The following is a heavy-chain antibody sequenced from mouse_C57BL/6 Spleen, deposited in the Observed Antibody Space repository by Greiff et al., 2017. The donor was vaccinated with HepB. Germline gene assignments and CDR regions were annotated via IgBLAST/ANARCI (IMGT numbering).Heavy chain of an antibody. CDR2: IYPGDGDT. D-gene: IGHD4-1*01. Sequence: VQLQESGAELVKPGASVKISCKASGYAFSSYWMNWVKQRPGKGLEWIGQIYPGDGDTNYNGKFKGKATLTADKSSSTAYMQLSSLTSEDSAVYCCARMKTGTLMDYWGQGTSVTVSS. CDR3: ARMKTGTLMDY. J-gene: IGHJ4*01. V-gene: IGHV1-80*01. CDR1: GYAFSSYW.